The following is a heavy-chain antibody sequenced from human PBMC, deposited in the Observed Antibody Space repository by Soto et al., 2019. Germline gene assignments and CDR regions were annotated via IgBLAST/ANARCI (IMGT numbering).Heavy chain of an antibody. CDR1: GYSFTTSG. CDR3: ARLLYGDYDY. J-gene: IGHJ4*02. CDR2: ISTYNGNT. D-gene: IGHD4-17*01. V-gene: IGHV1-18*01. Sequence: QAQLVQSGAEVKEPGASVKVSCKASGYSFTTSGITWVRQAPGQGLEWMGWISTYNGNTNYAQKLQDRVTLTTDTSTSTAHMELRSLRSDDTAVYYCARLLYGDYDYWGQGTLVTVSS.